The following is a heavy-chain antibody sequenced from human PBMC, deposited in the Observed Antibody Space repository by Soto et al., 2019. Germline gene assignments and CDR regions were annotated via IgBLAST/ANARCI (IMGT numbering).Heavy chain of an antibody. J-gene: IGHJ6*02. CDR3: ARELDGIDV. CDR1: GLTFSDYY. CDR2: ITSSGRYT. V-gene: IGHV3-11*05. Sequence: GGSLRLSCAASGLTFSDYYMSWIRQAPGKGLEWVSYITSSGRYTKYADSVKGRFTISRDNAKNSLYLKMKSLRVEATAVYYCARELDGIDVWGQGTRVPVS.